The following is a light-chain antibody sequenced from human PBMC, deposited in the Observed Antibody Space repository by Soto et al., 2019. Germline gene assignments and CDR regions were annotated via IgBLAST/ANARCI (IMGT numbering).Light chain of an antibody. CDR1: QSVRNSY. J-gene: IGKJ1*01. Sequence: DIVLTQSPGTLSLSPGERATLSCRASQSVRNSYLAWYQQKPGQAPRLLVYGASSRATGIPDRFSGSGSGTDFTLTVSRLEPEDFAVYYYQQYDGSPWTLGQGTK. CDR3: QQYDGSPWT. CDR2: GAS. V-gene: IGKV3-20*01.